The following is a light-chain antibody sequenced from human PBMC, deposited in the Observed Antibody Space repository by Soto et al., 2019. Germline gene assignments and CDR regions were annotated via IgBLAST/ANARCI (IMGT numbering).Light chain of an antibody. J-gene: IGLJ1*01. CDR1: SSDVGGYNY. Sequence: QSVLTQPPSAPGSPGQSVAISCTGTSSDVGGYNYVSWYQQHPGKAPKLMIYEVNKRPSGVLDRFSGSKSGNTASLTVSGLQAEDEADYYCSSYAGSSNVFGTGTKVTVL. CDR3: SSYAGSSNV. CDR2: EVN. V-gene: IGLV2-8*01.